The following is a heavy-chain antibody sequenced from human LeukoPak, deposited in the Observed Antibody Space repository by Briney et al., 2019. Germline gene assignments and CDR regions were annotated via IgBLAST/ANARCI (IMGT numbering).Heavy chain of an antibody. J-gene: IGHJ3*02. CDR3: ARDRDHGDYHDAFAI. V-gene: IGHV3-64*02. D-gene: IGHD4-17*01. Sequence: PGGSLSLSCAASGSTLSSYAMHWVRQAPGKGLEYVSAISSNGGSTYYADSVKGRFTISRDNSKNTLYLQMDSLRAEDMAVYYCARDRDHGDYHDAFAICRQATVVTVSS. CDR1: GSTLSSYA. CDR2: ISSNGGST.